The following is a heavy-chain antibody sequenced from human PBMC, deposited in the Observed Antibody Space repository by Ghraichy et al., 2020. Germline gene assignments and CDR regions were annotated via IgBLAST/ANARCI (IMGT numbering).Heavy chain of an antibody. CDR3: AKDQNFEEGYYFDSSGFDH. V-gene: IGHV3-23*01. D-gene: IGHD3-22*01. J-gene: IGHJ5*02. Sequence: LSLTCAASEFTFGSYAMSWVRQAPGRGLEWVAAISGGGRNTFHADSVRGRFTISRDNSKNTLYLQMNSLRVEDTAVYFCAKDQNFEEGYYFDSSGFDHWGQGTQVTVSS. CDR2: ISGGGRNT. CDR1: EFTFGSYA.